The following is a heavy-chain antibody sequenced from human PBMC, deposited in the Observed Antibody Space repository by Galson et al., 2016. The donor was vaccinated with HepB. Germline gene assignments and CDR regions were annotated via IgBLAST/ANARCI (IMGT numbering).Heavy chain of an antibody. J-gene: IGHJ4*02. V-gene: IGHV2-5*02. CDR1: GFSLRTSGVG. D-gene: IGHD3-10*01. CDR2: VYWDDDK. CDR3: AHSSPAMGRGVIIDDF. Sequence: PALVKPTQTLTLTCSFSGFSLRTSGVGVGWIRQPPGKALEWLALVYWDDDKRYSPSLKSRLTITKDTSKNQVILTMTNMDPVDTATYYCAHSSPAMGRGVIIDDFWGQGILVTVSS.